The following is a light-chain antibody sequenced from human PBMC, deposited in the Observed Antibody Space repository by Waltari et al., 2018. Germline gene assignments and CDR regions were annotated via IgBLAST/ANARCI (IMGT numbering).Light chain of an antibody. V-gene: IGKV1-39*01. CDR1: QRIGVY. J-gene: IGKJ2*01. CDR3: QQSHGTPYT. CDR2: GAS. Sequence: DIQMTQSPSSLSASVGDGVTITCRASQRIGVYLNWYRHKPGQAPTLLIFGASNLQGGVPSRFTGGGSGTEFTLTIMSLQPEDFATYYCQQSHGTPYTFGQGTKVE.